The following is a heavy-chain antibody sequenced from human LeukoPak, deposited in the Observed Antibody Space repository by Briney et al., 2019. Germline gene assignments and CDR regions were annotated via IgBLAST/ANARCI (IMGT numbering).Heavy chain of an antibody. J-gene: IGHJ4*02. V-gene: IGHV3-30*04. CDR2: ISYDGSNK. D-gene: IGHD6-19*01. CDR1: GFTFSSYA. Sequence: GGSLRLSCAASGFTFSSYAMHWVRQAPGKGLEWVAVISYDGSNKYYADSVKGRFTISRDNSKNTLYLQMNSLGAEDTAVYYCARASFRSSGWYDHPFGYWGQGTLVTVSS. CDR3: ARASFRSSGWYDHPFGY.